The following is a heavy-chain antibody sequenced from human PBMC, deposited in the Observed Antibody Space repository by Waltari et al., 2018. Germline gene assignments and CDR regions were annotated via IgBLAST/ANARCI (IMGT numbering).Heavy chain of an antibody. CDR1: GYTFTSYG. Sequence: QVQLVPSGAEVKKPGGSVKVPCKASGYTFTSYGITRGRQAPGQGLEWMGWISAYNGNTNYAQKLQGRVTMTTDTSTSTAYMELRSLRSDDTAVYYCARDVTGTPLDYWGQGTLVTVSS. J-gene: IGHJ4*02. V-gene: IGHV1-18*01. D-gene: IGHD1-20*01. CDR3: ARDVTGTPLDY. CDR2: ISAYNGNT.